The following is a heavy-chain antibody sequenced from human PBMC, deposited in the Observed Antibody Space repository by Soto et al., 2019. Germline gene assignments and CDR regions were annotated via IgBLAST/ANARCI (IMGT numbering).Heavy chain of an antibody. CDR3: AIFRLCIAVASGFSA. J-gene: IGHJ1*01. D-gene: IGHD6-19*01. CDR2: ISGSGGST. Sequence: PGGSLRLSCAASGFTFSSYAMSWVRQAPGKGLEWVSAISGSGGSTYYANSVKGRFTISRDNYKNTLYLQMNSLRAEDTAVYYCAIFRLCIAVASGFSACGQGTLVLVSS. CDR1: GFTFSSYA. V-gene: IGHV3-23*01.